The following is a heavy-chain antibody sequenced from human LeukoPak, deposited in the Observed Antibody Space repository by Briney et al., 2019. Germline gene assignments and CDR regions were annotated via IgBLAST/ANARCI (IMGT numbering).Heavy chain of an antibody. CDR3: ASSSSSWYFWFDP. J-gene: IGHJ5*02. CDR1: GDPINRCDYY. D-gene: IGHD6-13*01. CDR2: IYYSGSP. Sequence: KTSQTLSLTCTLSGDPINRCDYYWRWIRQPPGKGLDRIGYIYYSGSPYYNPSLKSRVTISVDTSKNQFSLKLSSVTAADTAVYYCASSSSSWYFWFDPWGQGTLVTVSS. V-gene: IGHV4-30-4*01.